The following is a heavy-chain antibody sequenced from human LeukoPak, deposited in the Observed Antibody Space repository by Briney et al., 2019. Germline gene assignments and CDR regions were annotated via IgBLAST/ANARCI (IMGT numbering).Heavy chain of an antibody. Sequence: GGSLRLSCAASGFTFDDYGMSWVRQAPGKGLEWVSGIDRNGDSTGYADSVEGRFTISRDNAKNSLYLQMNSLRAEDTAVYYCAREQGATPDYWGQGTLVTVSS. CDR2: IDRNGDST. CDR1: GFTFDDYG. J-gene: IGHJ4*02. V-gene: IGHV3-20*04. CDR3: AREQGATPDY. D-gene: IGHD1-26*01.